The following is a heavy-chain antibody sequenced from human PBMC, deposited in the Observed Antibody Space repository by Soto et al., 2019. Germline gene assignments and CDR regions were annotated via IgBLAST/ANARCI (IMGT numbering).Heavy chain of an antibody. CDR3: VRSGTARLLRHSWFDT. V-gene: IGHV3-21*01. CDR2: ITTSSAYI. CDR1: GFTFNTYD. Sequence: EVQLVESGGGLVKPGGSLRLSCAASGFTFNTYDMNWVRQAPGKGLEWVSSITTSSAYIYYADSLKGRITISRDNAKNSLFLQMNSLRAEDTAGYYCVRSGTARLLRHSWFDTWVQGTLGTVSS. D-gene: IGHD2-21*01. J-gene: IGHJ5*02.